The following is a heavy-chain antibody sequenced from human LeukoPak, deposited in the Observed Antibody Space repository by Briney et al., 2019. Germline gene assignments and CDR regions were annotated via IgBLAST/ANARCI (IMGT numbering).Heavy chain of an antibody. CDR2: INHSGST. J-gene: IGHJ3*01. Sequence: KASETLSLTCAVYGGSFSGYYWSWIRQPPGKGLEWIGEINHSGSTNYNPSLKSRDTISVDTSKNQFSLKLSSVTAADTAVYYCARANPYCSGGSCYFANWGQGTMVTVSS. V-gene: IGHV4-34*01. D-gene: IGHD2-15*01. CDR3: ARANPYCSGGSCYFAN. CDR1: GGSFSGYY.